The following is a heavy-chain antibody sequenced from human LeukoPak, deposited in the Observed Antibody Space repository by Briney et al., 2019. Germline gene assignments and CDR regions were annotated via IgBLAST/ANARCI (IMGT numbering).Heavy chain of an antibody. CDR1: GGSFSGYY. D-gene: IGHD3-22*01. CDR2: INHSGST. V-gene: IGHV4-34*01. J-gene: IGHJ4*02. Sequence: SETLSLTCAVSGGSFSGYYWSWIRQPPGKGLEWIGEINHSGSTNYNPSLKSRVTISVDTSKNQFSLKLSSVTAADTAVYYCARGGRYYYDSSGYSNWGQGTLVTVSS. CDR3: ARGGRYYYDSSGYSN.